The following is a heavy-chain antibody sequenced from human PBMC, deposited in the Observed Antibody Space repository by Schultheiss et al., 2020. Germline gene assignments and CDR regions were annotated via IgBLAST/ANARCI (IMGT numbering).Heavy chain of an antibody. V-gene: IGHV4-4*02. CDR1: GGSISSSNW. CDR3: ARVLLWFGEPPDY. D-gene: IGHD3-10*01. J-gene: IGHJ4*02. CDR2: IHNSGST. Sequence: SETLSLTCAVSGGSISSSNWWSWVRQPPGKGLEWIGFIHNSGSTNYNPSLKSRVTISVDTSKNRFSLRLSSVTAADTAVYYCARVLLWFGEPPDYWGQGTLVTVSS.